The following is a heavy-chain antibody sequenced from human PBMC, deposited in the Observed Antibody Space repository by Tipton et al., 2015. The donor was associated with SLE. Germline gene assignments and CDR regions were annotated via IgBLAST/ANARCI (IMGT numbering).Heavy chain of an antibody. CDR3: ARRVAVAVYWYFDL. V-gene: IGHV4-39*07. D-gene: IGHD6-19*01. CDR2: IYYSGST. Sequence: TLSLTCTVSGGSISSSSYYWGWIRQPPGKGLEWIGSIYYSGSTYYNPSLKSRVTISAGTSKNQFSLKLSSVTAADTAVYYCARRVAVAVYWYFDLWGRGTLVTVSS. CDR1: GGSISSSSYY. J-gene: IGHJ2*01.